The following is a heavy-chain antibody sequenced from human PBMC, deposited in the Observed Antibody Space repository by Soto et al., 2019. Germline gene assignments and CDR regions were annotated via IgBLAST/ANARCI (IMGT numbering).Heavy chain of an antibody. V-gene: IGHV3-48*03. CDR2: IGRSGETI. J-gene: IGHJ4*02. Sequence: PGGSLRLSCVDSGVTLSSFEMNGVSQTPGKGLEWLSYIGRSGETIYYADSVKGRFTISRDNAKRSLFLQMNGLRDEDTGIYYCARDSRGGAARRPTFYYWGRGTLVTVSS. D-gene: IGHD6-6*01. CDR3: ARDSRGGAARRPTFYY. CDR1: GVTLSSFE.